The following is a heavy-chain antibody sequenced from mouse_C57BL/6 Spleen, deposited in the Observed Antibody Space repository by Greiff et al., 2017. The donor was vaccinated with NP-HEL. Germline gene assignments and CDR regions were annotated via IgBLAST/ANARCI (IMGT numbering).Heavy chain of an antibody. V-gene: IGHV1-76*01. J-gene: IGHJ4*01. CDR1: GYTFTDYY. Sequence: VQLQQSGAELVRPGASVKLSCKASGYTFTDYYINWVKQRPGQGLEWIARIYPGSGNTYYNEKFKGKATLTAEKSSSTAYMQLSSLTSEDSAVYVCAGLDYDGGGYAMDYWGQGTSVTVSS. CDR3: AGLDYDGGGYAMDY. D-gene: IGHD2-4*01. CDR2: IYPGSGNT.